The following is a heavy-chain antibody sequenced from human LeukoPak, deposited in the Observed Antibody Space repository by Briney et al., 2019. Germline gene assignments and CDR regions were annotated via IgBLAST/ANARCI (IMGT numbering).Heavy chain of an antibody. CDR2: IYHSGST. D-gene: IGHD4-23*01. Sequence: SETLSLTCAVSGYSISSGYNWGWIRRPPGKGLEWIGSIYHSGSTYYNPSLKSRVTISVDTSKNQFSLKLSSVTAADTAVYYCARRDYGGNLDYWGQGTLVTVSS. V-gene: IGHV4-38-2*01. CDR3: ARRDYGGNLDY. J-gene: IGHJ4*02. CDR1: GYSISSGYN.